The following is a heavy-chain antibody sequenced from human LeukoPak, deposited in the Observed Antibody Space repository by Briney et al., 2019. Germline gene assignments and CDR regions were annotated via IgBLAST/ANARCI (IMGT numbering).Heavy chain of an antibody. CDR3: ARGSSWYYFDY. V-gene: IGHV4-59*01. Sequence: PSETLSLTCTVSGGSISSYYWSWIRQPPGKGLEWIGYIYYSGSTNYGPSLKSRVTISVDTSKNQFSLKLSSVTAADTAVYYCARGSSWYYFDYWGQGTLVTVSS. CDR2: IYYSGST. D-gene: IGHD6-13*01. CDR1: GGSISSYY. J-gene: IGHJ4*02.